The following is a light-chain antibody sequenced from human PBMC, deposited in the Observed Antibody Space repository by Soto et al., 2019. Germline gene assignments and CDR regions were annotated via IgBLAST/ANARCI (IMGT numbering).Light chain of an antibody. CDR1: SSDVGGYNF. J-gene: IGLJ1*01. CDR3: TSYTTSSTYV. CDR2: DVN. V-gene: IGLV2-14*03. Sequence: QSALTQPASVSGSPGQSITISCTGTSSDVGGYNFVSWYQHHPGKAPKLIIYDVNNWPSGVSNRFSGSKSGNTASLTISGLQAEDEADYYCTSYTTSSTYVFGTGTKLTVL.